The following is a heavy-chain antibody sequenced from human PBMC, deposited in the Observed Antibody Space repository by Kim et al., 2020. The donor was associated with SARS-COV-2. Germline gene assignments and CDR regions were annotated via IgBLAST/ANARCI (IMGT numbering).Heavy chain of an antibody. J-gene: IGHJ4*02. D-gene: IGHD4-17*01. Sequence: YADSVNGRFTISRDNAKNSLYLQLNNLRAEDTAIYYCAREGKKTSVTSDYWGQGTLVTVSS. V-gene: IGHV3-48*03. CDR3: AREGKKTSVTSDY.